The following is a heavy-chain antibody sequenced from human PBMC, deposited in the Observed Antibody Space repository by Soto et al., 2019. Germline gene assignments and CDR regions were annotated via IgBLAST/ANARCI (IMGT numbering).Heavy chain of an antibody. D-gene: IGHD3-22*01. CDR1: VYTFTSYY. Sequence: ASVKVSCKASVYTFTSYYIHWVRQAPGQGLEWMGIINPSGGSTSYAQKFQGRVTMTRDTSTSTVYMELSSLRSEDTTVYYCARGPYYYDSSGYDYYFDYWGQGTLVTVSS. CDR3: ARGPYYYDSSGYDYYFDY. J-gene: IGHJ4*02. V-gene: IGHV1-46*01. CDR2: INPSGGST.